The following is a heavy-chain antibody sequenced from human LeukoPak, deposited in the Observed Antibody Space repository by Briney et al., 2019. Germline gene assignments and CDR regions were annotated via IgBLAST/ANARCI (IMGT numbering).Heavy chain of an antibody. D-gene: IGHD3-10*01. CDR2: TYHSGRP. CDR1: RYSISSGYY. Sequence: SQTLSLTCTVSRYSISSGYYWGWIRQPPGKGREWFGITYHSGRPYYNPPPKSRVTISVDTSTNQFSLKLSSMTAADTAVYYCAREHYYGSGSYGWGISFDYWGQGTLVTVSS. V-gene: IGHV4-38-2*02. J-gene: IGHJ4*02. CDR3: AREHYYGSGSYGWGISFDY.